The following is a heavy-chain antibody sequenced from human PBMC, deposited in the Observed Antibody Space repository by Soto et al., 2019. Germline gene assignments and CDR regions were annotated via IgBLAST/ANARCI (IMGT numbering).Heavy chain of an antibody. CDR2: IIPILGIA. CDR3: ARDPEGYWSGGSCYGPGWFDP. D-gene: IGHD2-15*01. Sequence: GASVKVSCKASGGTFSSYTISWVRQAPGQGLEWMGRIIPILGIANYAQKFQGRVTITADKSTNTAYMELSSLRSEDTAVYYCARDPEGYWSGGSCYGPGWFDPWGQGTLVTVSS. CDR1: GGTFSSYT. V-gene: IGHV1-69*04. J-gene: IGHJ5*02.